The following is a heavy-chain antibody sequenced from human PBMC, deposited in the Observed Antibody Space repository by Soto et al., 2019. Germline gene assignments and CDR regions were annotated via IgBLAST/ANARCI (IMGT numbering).Heavy chain of an antibody. V-gene: IGHV4-31*03. J-gene: IGHJ5*02. Sequence: QVQLQESGPGLVKPSQTLSLTCTVSGGSISSGGYYWSWIRQHPGKGLEWIGYIYYSGSTNYNPSLKSRVTISVDTSKNQFSLKLSSVTAADTAVYYCARDYSNYGPANWFDPWGQGTLVTVSS. CDR2: IYYSGST. D-gene: IGHD4-4*01. CDR1: GGSISSGGYY. CDR3: ARDYSNYGPANWFDP.